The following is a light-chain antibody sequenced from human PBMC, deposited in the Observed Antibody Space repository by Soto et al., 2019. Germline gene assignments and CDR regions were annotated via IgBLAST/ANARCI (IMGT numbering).Light chain of an antibody. Sequence: DIQMTQSPSTLSGSVGDRVTITCRASQTISSWLAWYQQKPGKAPKLLIYKASTLKSGVPSRFSGSGSGTEFTLTISSLQPDDFATYYCQHYNTHMFTFGPGTKVDI. J-gene: IGKJ3*01. CDR3: QHYNTHMFT. CDR1: QTISSW. CDR2: KAS. V-gene: IGKV1-5*03.